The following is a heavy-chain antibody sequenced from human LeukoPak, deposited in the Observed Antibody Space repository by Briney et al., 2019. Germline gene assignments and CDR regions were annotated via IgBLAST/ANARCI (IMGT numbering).Heavy chain of an antibody. CDR3: ARGLKYCSSTSCHWGDSYYYYMDV. J-gene: IGHJ6*03. V-gene: IGHV1-8*01. Sequence: ASVKVSCKASGYTFTSYDINWVRQATGQGLEWMGWMNPNSGNTGYAQKFQGRVTMTRNTSISTAYMELSSLRSEDTAVYYCARGLKYCSSTSCHWGDSYYYYMDVWGKGTTVTVSS. D-gene: IGHD2-2*01. CDR2: MNPNSGNT. CDR1: GYTFTSYD.